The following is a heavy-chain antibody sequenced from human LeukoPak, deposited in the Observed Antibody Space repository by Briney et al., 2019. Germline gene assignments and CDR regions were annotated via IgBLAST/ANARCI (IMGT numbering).Heavy chain of an antibody. CDR2: INPNSGGT. V-gene: IGHV1-2*02. CDR3: TTAQHCSGGTCHAWTDAFHV. Sequence: ASVKVSCKASGYTFTGYYMHWVRQAPGQGLEWMGWINPNSGGTNYAQKFQGRVTMARDTSISTAYLELSTMTSDDTAVYYCTTAQHCSGGTCHAWTDAFHVWGQGTMVTVSS. J-gene: IGHJ3*01. CDR1: GYTFTGYY. D-gene: IGHD2-15*01.